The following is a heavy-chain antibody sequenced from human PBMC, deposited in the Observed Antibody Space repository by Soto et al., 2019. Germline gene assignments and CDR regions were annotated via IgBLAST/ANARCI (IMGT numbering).Heavy chain of an antibody. Sequence: QVQLVQSGAEVKKPGASVKVSCKASGYTFTSYGISWVRQAPGQGLEWMGWISAYNGNTNYAQKLQGRVTMTTDTSTSTSDMELRSLRSDDTAVYYCAMASGSSYWFDPWGQGTLFTVSS. CDR2: ISAYNGNT. D-gene: IGHD1-26*01. CDR3: AMASGSSYWFDP. J-gene: IGHJ5*02. V-gene: IGHV1-18*01. CDR1: GYTFTSYG.